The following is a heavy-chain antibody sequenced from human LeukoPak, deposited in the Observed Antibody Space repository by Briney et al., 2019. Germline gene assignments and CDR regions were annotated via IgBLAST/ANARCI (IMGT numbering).Heavy chain of an antibody. J-gene: IGHJ6*03. CDR2: INHSESS. V-gene: IGHV4-34*01. CDR3: ARGLRDYYDSNSHRSYYYYFDV. Sequence: SSETLSLTCAVYGGSFSNYFWTWIRQPPGKGLEWIGEINHSESSNYNPSLKSRVTISVDTSKNQFSLKVNSVTAADTAVYYCARGLRDYYDSNSHRSYYYYFDVWGNGTTVTVSS. D-gene: IGHD3-22*01. CDR1: GGSFSNYF.